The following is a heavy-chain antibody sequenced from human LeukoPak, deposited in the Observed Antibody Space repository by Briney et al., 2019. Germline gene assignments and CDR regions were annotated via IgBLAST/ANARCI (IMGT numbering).Heavy chain of an antibody. CDR2: ISSSSSYI. CDR1: GFTLSSYS. D-gene: IGHD6-6*01. J-gene: IGHJ4*02. V-gene: IGHV3-21*01. CDR3: ARGIEYSSSSDY. Sequence: GGSLRLSCAASGFTLSSYSMNWVRQAPGKGLEWVSSISSSSSYIYYADSVKGRFTISRDNAKNSLYLQMNSLRAEDTAVYYCARGIEYSSSSDYWGQGTLVTVSS.